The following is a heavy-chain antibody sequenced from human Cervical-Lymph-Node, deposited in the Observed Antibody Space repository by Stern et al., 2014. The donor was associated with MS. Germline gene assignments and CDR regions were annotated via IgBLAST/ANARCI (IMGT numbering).Heavy chain of an antibody. J-gene: IGHJ4*02. CDR3: ARSKYGDYHTLDS. D-gene: IGHD4-17*01. V-gene: IGHV4-31*03. CDR2: IYYSGST. Sequence: VQLVESGPGLVQPSQTLSLTCTVSGGSISSDHYHWSWIRRHPGKGLEWIGYIYYSGSTYYNPSLKSRVTISLDTSKNQFSLKLTSVTAADTAVYYCARSKYGDYHTLDSWGQGTLVTVSS. CDR1: GGSISSDHYH.